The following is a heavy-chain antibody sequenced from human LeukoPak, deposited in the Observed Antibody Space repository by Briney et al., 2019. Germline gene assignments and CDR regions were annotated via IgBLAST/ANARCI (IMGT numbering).Heavy chain of an antibody. D-gene: IGHD6-19*01. Sequence: ASVKVSCKTSGYTFTDYYIHWVRQAPGQGLEWVGWINPRSGGANYAQKFQGRVTLTRDTSISTAYMELSSLRSDDTAVYYCAKIAVAGTSRVDWFDPWGQGTLVTVSP. CDR1: GYTFTDYY. V-gene: IGHV1-2*02. CDR3: AKIAVAGTSRVDWFDP. J-gene: IGHJ5*02. CDR2: INPRSGGA.